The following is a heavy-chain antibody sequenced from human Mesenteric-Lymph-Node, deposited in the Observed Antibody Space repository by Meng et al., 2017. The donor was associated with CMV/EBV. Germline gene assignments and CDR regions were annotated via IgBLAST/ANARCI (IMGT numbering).Heavy chain of an antibody. D-gene: IGHD2-8*01. V-gene: IGHV4-34*01. J-gene: IGHJ4*02. CDR1: GGSFSGYY. CDR2: INHSGST. Sequence: SETLSLTCAVYGGSFSGYYWTWIRQPPGKGLEWIGEINHSGSTNYNPSLKSRVTISVDTSKNQFSLNLNSVTAADTAVYYCARARGHEVYAIDYWGQGTLVTVSS. CDR3: ARARGHEVYAIDY.